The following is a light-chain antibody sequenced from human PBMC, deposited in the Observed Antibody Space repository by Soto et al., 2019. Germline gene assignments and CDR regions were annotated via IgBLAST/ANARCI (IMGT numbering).Light chain of an antibody. CDR1: YSDVGTSYF. J-gene: IGLJ1*01. V-gene: IGLV2-11*01. CDR3: CSYAGSYTYI. Sequence: QSVLTQPRSVSGSPGQSVTISCTGSYSDVGTSYFVSWYQQYPGKGPKLIIYDVTERPSGVPDRFSGSKSGNTASLTISGLQAEDEADYYCCSYAGSYTYIFGSGTKVTVL. CDR2: DVT.